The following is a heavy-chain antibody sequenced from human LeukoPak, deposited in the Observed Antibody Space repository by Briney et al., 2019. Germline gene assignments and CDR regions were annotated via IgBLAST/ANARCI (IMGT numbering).Heavy chain of an antibody. D-gene: IGHD6-19*01. J-gene: IGHJ4*02. CDR3: ASAAGWLRFDF. CDR1: GGSVSTYY. V-gene: IGHV4-59*08. CDR2: IYYSGST. Sequence: SETLSLTCTVSGGSVSTYYWSWIRQPPGKGREWIGNIYYSGSTNYNPSLKSRVTISLDTSKNQFSLKLSSVTAADTAAYYCASAAGWLRFDFWGQGTLVTVSS.